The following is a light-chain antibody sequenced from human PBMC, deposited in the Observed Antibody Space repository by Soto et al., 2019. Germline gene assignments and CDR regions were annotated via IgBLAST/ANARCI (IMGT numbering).Light chain of an antibody. CDR2: DVS. CDR1: SSDVGGYNY. V-gene: IGLV2-11*01. CDR3: YSYAGSYTYYV. Sequence: QSVLTQPRSVSGSPGQSVTISCTGTSSDVGGYNYVSWYQQHPGKAPKLMIYDVSKRPSGVPDRFSGSKSGNTASLTISGLQAEDEAEYYCYSYAGSYTYYVFGTGTKVTVL. J-gene: IGLJ1*01.